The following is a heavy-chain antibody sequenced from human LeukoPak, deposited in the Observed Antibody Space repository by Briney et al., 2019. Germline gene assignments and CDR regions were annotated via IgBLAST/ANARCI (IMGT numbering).Heavy chain of an antibody. V-gene: IGHV3-21*01. J-gene: IGHJ4*02. CDR3: ARASTADFFFDY. CDR1: GFTFSSYS. D-gene: IGHD3/OR15-3a*01. Sequence: GGSLRLSCAASGFTFSSYSTNWVRQAPGKGLEWVSSISSSSSYIYYADSVKGRFTISRDNAKNSLYLQMNSLRAEDTAVYYCARASTADFFFDYWGQGTLVTVSS. CDR2: ISSSSSYI.